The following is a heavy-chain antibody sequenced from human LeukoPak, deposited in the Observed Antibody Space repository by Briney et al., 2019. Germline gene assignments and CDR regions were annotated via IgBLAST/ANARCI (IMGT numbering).Heavy chain of an antibody. Sequence: GGSLRLSCAASGFTFSSYAMSWVRQAPGKGLEWVSVIYSGGSTYYADSVKGRFTISRDNSKNTLYLQMNSLRAEDTAVYYCARDGGAKQWLDGVNGPGYYFDYWGQGTLVTVSS. CDR2: IYSGGST. J-gene: IGHJ4*02. V-gene: IGHV3-66*01. D-gene: IGHD6-19*01. CDR3: ARDGGAKQWLDGVNGPGYYFDY. CDR1: GFTFSSYA.